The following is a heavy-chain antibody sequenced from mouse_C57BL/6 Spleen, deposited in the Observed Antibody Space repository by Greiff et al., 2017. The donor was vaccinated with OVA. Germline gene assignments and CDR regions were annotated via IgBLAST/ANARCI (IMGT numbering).Heavy chain of an antibody. J-gene: IGHJ3*01. Sequence: EVQLQESGGGLVKPGGSLKLSCAASGFTFSDYGMHWVRQAPEKGLEWVAYISSGSSTIYYADTVKGRFTISRDNAKNTLFLQMTSLRSEDTAMYYCANDYDGAWFAYWGQGTLVTVSA. CDR1: GFTFSDYG. CDR3: ANDYDGAWFAY. V-gene: IGHV5-17*01. D-gene: IGHD2-4*01. CDR2: ISSGSSTI.